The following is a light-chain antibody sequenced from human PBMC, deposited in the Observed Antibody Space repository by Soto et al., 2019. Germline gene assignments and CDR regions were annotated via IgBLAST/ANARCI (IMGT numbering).Light chain of an antibody. J-gene: IGKJ4*01. Sequence: IVLTQSPATLSLSPGERATLSCRASQRVSSYLAWYQQKPGLAPRLLIYDASNRATGIPARFSGSGSGTDFTLTISGLEPEDFAVYYCQQRSNWPLTFGGGTKVEIK. CDR2: DAS. CDR1: QRVSSY. CDR3: QQRSNWPLT. V-gene: IGKV3-11*01.